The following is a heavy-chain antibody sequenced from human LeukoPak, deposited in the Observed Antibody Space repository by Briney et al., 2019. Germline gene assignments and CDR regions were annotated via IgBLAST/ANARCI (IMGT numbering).Heavy chain of an antibody. CDR3: AKNVLRFLEWLFDY. D-gene: IGHD3-3*01. J-gene: IGHJ4*02. CDR2: ISYDGSNK. V-gene: IGHV3-30*18. CDR1: GFTFSSYG. Sequence: GGSLRLSCAASGFTFSSYGMHWVRQAPGKGLEWVAVISYDGSNKHYADSVKGRFTISRDNSKNTLYLQMNSLRAEDTAVYYCAKNVLRFLEWLFDYWGQGTLVTVSS.